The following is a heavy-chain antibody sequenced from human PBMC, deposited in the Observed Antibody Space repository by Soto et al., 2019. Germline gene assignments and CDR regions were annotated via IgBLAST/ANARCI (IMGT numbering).Heavy chain of an antibody. CDR3: ARERSNYGDNWLDP. J-gene: IGHJ5*02. CDR1: GGSISSGDYY. CDR2: IYYSGST. V-gene: IGHV4-30-4*01. D-gene: IGHD4-4*01. Sequence: SETLSLTCTVSGGSISSGDYYWSWIRQPPGKGLEWIGYIYYSGSTYYNPSLKSRVTISVDTSKNQFSLKLSSVTAADTAVYYCARERSNYGDNWLDPWGQGTLVTVSS.